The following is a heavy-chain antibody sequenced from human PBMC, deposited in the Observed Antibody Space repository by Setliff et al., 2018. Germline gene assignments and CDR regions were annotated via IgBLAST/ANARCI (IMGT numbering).Heavy chain of an antibody. Sequence: PSETLSLTCTASGGSISSYYWSWIRQPAGKGLEWIGHIYIGGSANYNPSLKSRVTMSIDTSKNQFSLKLNSVTAADMAVYYCAREQWLDPPGYYYVDVWAKGTTVTVSS. CDR1: GGSISSYY. J-gene: IGHJ6*03. CDR3: AREQWLDPPGYYYVDV. CDR2: IYIGGSA. V-gene: IGHV4-4*07. D-gene: IGHD6-19*01.